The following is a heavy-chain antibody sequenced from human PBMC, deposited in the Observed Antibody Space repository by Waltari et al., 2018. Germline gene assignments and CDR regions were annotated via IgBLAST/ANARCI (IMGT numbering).Heavy chain of an antibody. V-gene: IGHV1-8*03. J-gene: IGHJ4*02. CDR1: GYTFTSYD. CDR3: ARGYYYGSGSYSNFDY. Sequence: QVQLVQSVAEVKKPGASVKVSCKASGYTFTSYDINWVRQATGQGLEWMGWMNPNSGNTGYAQKFQGRVTITRNTSISTAYMELSSLRSEDTAVYYCARGYYYGSGSYSNFDYWGQGTLVTVSS. CDR2: MNPNSGNT. D-gene: IGHD3-10*01.